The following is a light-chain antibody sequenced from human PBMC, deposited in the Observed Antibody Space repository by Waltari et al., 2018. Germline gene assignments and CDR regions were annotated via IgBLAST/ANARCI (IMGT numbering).Light chain of an antibody. CDR3: CSYAGSSTWV. J-gene: IGLJ3*02. V-gene: IGLV2-23*01. Sequence: QSALTQPASVSGSPGQSITISCTGTSSDVGSYNLVSWYQQHPGKAPKLMIYEGSKRPSGVSNRFYGSKSGNTAARTIPGLQAEDEADYYGCSYAGSSTWVFGGGTKLTVL. CDR2: EGS. CDR1: SSDVGSYNL.